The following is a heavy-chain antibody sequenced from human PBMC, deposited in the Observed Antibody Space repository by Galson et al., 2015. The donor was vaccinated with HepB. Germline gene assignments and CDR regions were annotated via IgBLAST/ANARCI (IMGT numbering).Heavy chain of an antibody. D-gene: IGHD3-10*01. Sequence: SYTMNWVRQAPGKGLESVSYISSTGTTMYYAGSAKGRFTISRDNAQNSLYLQMNSLRDEDTAVYYCARVYFGSGSSSAYWYFDLWGRGALVTVSS. J-gene: IGHJ2*01. CDR3: ARVYFGSGSSSAYWYFDL. CDR2: ISSTGTTM. CDR1: SYT. V-gene: IGHV3-48*02.